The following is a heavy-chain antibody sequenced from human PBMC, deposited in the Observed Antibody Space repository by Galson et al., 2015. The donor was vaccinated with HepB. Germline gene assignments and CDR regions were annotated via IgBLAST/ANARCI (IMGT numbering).Heavy chain of an antibody. Sequence: SLRLSCAASGFNFSSYAMHWVRQAPGKGLEWVAVISYDGSNKYYADSVKGRFTISRDNSKNTLYLQMDSLKSGDTAVYYCTTTKNYMDVWGEGTTVTVSS. CDR3: TTTKNYMDV. CDR2: ISYDGSNK. CDR1: GFNFSSYA. D-gene: IGHD1-14*01. V-gene: IGHV3-30-3*01. J-gene: IGHJ6*03.